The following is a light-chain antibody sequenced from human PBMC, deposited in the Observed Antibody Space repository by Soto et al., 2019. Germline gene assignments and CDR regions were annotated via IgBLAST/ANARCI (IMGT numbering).Light chain of an antibody. J-gene: IGKJ5*01. Sequence: EMVMTQSPATLSVSPGERATLSCRASQSVSGNLAWYQQKPGQAPRLLIYGASTRATGIPARFSGSGSGTEFTLTISSLQSEDFDVYYCQQYKNWLIAFVQGTRLEIK. CDR2: GAS. V-gene: IGKV3-15*01. CDR1: QSVSGN. CDR3: QQYKNWLIA.